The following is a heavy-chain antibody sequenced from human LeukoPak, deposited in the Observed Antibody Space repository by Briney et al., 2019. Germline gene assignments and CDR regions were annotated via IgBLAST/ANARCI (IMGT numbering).Heavy chain of an antibody. V-gene: IGHV4-59*01. CDR1: GGSISSYY. J-gene: IGHJ4*02. CDR2: IYYSGST. Sequence: SETLSLTCTVSGGSISSYYWSWIRQPPGKGLEWLGYIYYSGSTNYNPSLKSRVTISVDTSKNQFSLNLSSVTAADTAVYYCARQGGIYGDYDIDYWGQGTLVTVSS. D-gene: IGHD4-17*01. CDR3: ARQGGIYGDYDIDY.